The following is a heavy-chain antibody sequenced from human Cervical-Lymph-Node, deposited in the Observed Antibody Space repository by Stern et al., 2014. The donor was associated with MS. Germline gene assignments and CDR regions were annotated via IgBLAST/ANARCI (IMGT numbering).Heavy chain of an antibody. Sequence: QVQLQQSGTGLLRPSETLSLTCAVSGGSFSGYYWTWIRQPPGKGLEWIGEINHSGSSSYNPSLKSRITISVDMSQRQFSLKLSTVTAADTAVYYCARGGIFDPWGQGTLVTVSS. CDR3: ARGGIFDP. J-gene: IGHJ5*02. V-gene: IGHV4-34*01. CDR1: GGSFSGYY. CDR2: INHSGSS. D-gene: IGHD2-15*01.